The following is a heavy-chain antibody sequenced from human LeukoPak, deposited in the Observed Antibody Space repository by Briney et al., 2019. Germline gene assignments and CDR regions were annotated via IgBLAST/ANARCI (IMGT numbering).Heavy chain of an antibody. CDR3: SRYCSGGSCFSDSDY. Sequence: LSLTCAVYGGSFSGYYWSWVRQAPGKGLEWVGLIRSKANGGTTEYAASVKGRFTISRDDSKSIAYLQMNSLKTEDTAMYYCSRYCSGGSCFSDSDYWGQGTLVTVSS. D-gene: IGHD2-15*01. CDR2: IRSKANGGTT. V-gene: IGHV3-49*04. J-gene: IGHJ4*02. CDR1: GGSFSGYY.